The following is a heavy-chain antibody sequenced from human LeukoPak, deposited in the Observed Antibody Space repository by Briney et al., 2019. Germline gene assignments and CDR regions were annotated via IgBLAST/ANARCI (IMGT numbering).Heavy chain of an antibody. D-gene: IGHD6-6*01. Sequence: PSETLSLTCNASGGSINTYYWSWIRQPAGKGLEWIGRIYSSGSTDYNPSLKSRVTMSVDTSKNQFSLKLSSLTAADTAVYYCARAPWGGSSSFDYWGQGTLVTVSS. J-gene: IGHJ4*02. CDR3: ARAPWGGSSSFDY. CDR1: GGSINTYY. V-gene: IGHV4-4*07. CDR2: IYSSGST.